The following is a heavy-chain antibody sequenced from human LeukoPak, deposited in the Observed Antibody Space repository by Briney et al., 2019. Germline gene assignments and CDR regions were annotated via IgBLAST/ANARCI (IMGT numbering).Heavy chain of an antibody. CDR3: ATLSSLWFGELLPLDFDY. CDR1: GYTFTGYY. V-gene: IGHV1-2*04. CDR2: INPNSGGT. Sequence: ASVKVSCKASGYTFTGYYMHWVRQAPGQGLEWMGWINPNSGGTNYAQKFQGWVTMTRDTSISTAYMELSSLRSEDTAVYYCATLSSLWFGELLPLDFDYWGQGTLVTVSS. D-gene: IGHD3-10*01. J-gene: IGHJ4*02.